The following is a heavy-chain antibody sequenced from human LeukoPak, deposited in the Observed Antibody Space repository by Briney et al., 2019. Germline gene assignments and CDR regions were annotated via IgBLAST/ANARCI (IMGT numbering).Heavy chain of an antibody. D-gene: IGHD5-18*01. CDR3: AGPGSYGRNYFDY. CDR1: GFTFSSYA. Sequence: GGSLRLSCAASGFTFSSYAMSWVRQAPGKGLEWVSAISGSGGSTYYADSVKGRFTISRDNSKNTLYLQMNSLRAEDTAVYHCAGPGSYGRNYFDYWGQGTLVTVSS. V-gene: IGHV3-23*01. J-gene: IGHJ4*02. CDR2: ISGSGGST.